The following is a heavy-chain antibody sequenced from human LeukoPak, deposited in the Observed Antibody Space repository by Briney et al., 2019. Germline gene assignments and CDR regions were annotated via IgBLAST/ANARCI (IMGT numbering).Heavy chain of an antibody. CDR3: ASDNYGSGSYLLDY. V-gene: IGHV3-48*03. CDR1: GFTFSSYE. D-gene: IGHD3-10*01. CDR2: ISSSGSTI. Sequence: GGSLRLSCAASGFTFSSYEMNWVRQAPGKGLEWASYISSSGSTIYYADSVKGRFTISRDNAKNSLYLQMNSLRAEDTAAYYCASDNYGSGSYLLDYWGQGTLVTVS. J-gene: IGHJ4*02.